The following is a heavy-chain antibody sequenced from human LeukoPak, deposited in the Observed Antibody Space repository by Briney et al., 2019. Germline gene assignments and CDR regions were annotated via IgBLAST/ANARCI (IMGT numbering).Heavy chain of an antibody. CDR3: AKGWGNVRYSSSLRCAFDI. Sequence: SETLSLTCAVYGGSFSGYYWSWIRQPPGKGLEWIGEINHSGSTNYNPSLKSRVTISVDTSKNQFSLKLSSVTAADTAVYYCAKGWGNVRYSSSLRCAFDIWGQGTMVTVSS. V-gene: IGHV4-34*01. D-gene: IGHD6-13*01. CDR1: GGSFSGYY. J-gene: IGHJ3*02. CDR2: INHSGST.